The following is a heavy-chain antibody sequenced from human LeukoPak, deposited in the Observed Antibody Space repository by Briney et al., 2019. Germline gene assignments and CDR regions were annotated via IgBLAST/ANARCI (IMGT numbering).Heavy chain of an antibody. CDR2: ISYDGSDK. CDR1: EFTFSNYG. J-gene: IGHJ3*02. CDR3: VRWEVAGYNYGFSAFDI. Sequence: GGSLRLSCEASEFTFSNYGLHWVRQAPGKGLEWVALISYDGSDKYYADSVKGRFPISRDNSKSTLYLQMNSLRAEDTAVYYCVRWEVAGYNYGFSAFDIWGQGAMVTVSS. V-gene: IGHV3-30*03. D-gene: IGHD5-18*01.